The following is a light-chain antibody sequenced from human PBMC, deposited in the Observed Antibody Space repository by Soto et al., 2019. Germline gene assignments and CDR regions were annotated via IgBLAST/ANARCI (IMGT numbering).Light chain of an antibody. V-gene: IGKV3-20*01. CDR2: GAS. CDR3: HQYGSSPLT. J-gene: IGKJ1*01. Sequence: EIVLTQSPGTLSLSPGERATLSCRASQTVSRNNLVWYQQRPGQPPRLLIYGASSRATGIPDRFSGSGSGTDFSLTISRLEPEDFAVYYCHQYGSSPLTFGQGTKVDIK. CDR1: QTVSRNN.